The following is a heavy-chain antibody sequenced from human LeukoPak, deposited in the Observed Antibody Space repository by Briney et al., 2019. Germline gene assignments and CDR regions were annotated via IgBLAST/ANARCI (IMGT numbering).Heavy chain of an antibody. D-gene: IGHD3-3*01. V-gene: IGHV4-38-2*02. J-gene: IGHJ6*03. CDR1: GYSISSGYY. CDR2: IYHSGST. CDR3: ARGAGYYDFWSGYYSYYYMDV. Sequence: LETLSLTCTVSGYSISSGYYWGWIRPPPGKGLEWIGSIYHSGSTYYNPSLKSRVTISVDTSKNQFSLKLSSVTAADTAVYYCARGAGYYDFWSGYYSYYYMDVWGKGTTVTVSS.